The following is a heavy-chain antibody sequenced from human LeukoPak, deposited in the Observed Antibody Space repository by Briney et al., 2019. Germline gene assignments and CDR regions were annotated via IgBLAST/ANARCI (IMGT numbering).Heavy chain of an antibody. CDR2: INPNSGGT. CDR1: GYTFTGYY. D-gene: IGHD6-13*01. J-gene: IGHJ4*02. Sequence: ASVKVSCKASGYTFTGYYMHWVRQAPGQGLEWMGWINPNSGGTDYAQKFQGRDTMTRDTSISTAYMELSRLRSDDTAVYYCARSNAVLSSSFDYWGQGTLVTVSS. V-gene: IGHV1-2*02. CDR3: ARSNAVLSSSFDY.